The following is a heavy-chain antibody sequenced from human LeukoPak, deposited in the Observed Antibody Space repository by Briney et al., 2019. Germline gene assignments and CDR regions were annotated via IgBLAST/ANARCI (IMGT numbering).Heavy chain of an antibody. V-gene: IGHV1-46*01. J-gene: IGHJ3*02. Sequence: ASVKVSCKASGHTFTGYYMYWVRQAPGQGLEWMGIINPSGGSIRYAQKFQGRVTMTRDTSTSTVYMELSSLRSEDTAVYYCARGRNYYDSSRYYYEGDAFDIWGQGTMVTVSS. CDR3: ARGRNYYDSSRYYYEGDAFDI. D-gene: IGHD3-22*01. CDR1: GHTFTGYY. CDR2: INPSGGSI.